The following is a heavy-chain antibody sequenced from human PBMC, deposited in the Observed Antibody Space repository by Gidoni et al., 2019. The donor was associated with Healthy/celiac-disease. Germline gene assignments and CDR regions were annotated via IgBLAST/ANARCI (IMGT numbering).Heavy chain of an antibody. D-gene: IGHD3-3*01. Sequence: QVQLVESGVGVVQPGRSLRLSCAASGFTFRSYAMHWVRQAPGKGLEWVAVISYDGSNKYYAESVKGRFTISRDNSKNTLYLQMNSLRAEDTAVYYCARAKDFWSGYRNWFDPWGQGTLVTVSS. V-gene: IGHV3-30*04. CDR3: ARAKDFWSGYRNWFDP. CDR1: GFTFRSYA. CDR2: ISYDGSNK. J-gene: IGHJ5*02.